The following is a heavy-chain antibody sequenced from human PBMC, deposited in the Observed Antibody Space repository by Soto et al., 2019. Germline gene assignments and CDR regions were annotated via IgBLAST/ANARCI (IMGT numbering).Heavy chain of an antibody. J-gene: IGHJ4*02. CDR1: GGSISSYY. Sequence: ETLSLTCTVSGGSISSYYWSWIRQPPGKGMEWIGYIYYSGSTNYNPSLKSRVTISVDTSKNQFSLKLSSVTAADAAVCYWARGVPFDYWGQGTLVTVSS. V-gene: IGHV4-59*01. CDR3: ARGVPFDY. CDR2: IYYSGST.